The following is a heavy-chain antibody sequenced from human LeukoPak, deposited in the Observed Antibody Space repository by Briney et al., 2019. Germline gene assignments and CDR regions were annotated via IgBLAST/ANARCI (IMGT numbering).Heavy chain of an antibody. J-gene: IGHJ6*02. CDR2: IYYSGST. D-gene: IGHD3-3*01. Sequence: PSQTLSLTCTVSGGSISSGGYYWSWIRQHPGKGLEWIGYIYYSGSTYCNPSLKSRVTISVDTSKNQFSLKLSSVIAADTAVYYCARDFWSGYNPPDYYYGMDVWGQGTTVTVSS. V-gene: IGHV4-31*03. CDR1: GGSISSGGYY. CDR3: ARDFWSGYNPPDYYYGMDV.